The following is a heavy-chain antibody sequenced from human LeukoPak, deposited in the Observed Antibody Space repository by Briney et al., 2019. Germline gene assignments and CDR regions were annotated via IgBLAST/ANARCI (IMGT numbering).Heavy chain of an antibody. CDR1: GFTFSTFA. CDR3: ATYRQVLLPFES. Sequence: GGSLRLSCAASGFTFSTFAMIWVRQPPGKGLEWVSSIFPSGGEIHYADSVRGRFTISRDNSKRTLSLQMTSLRAEDTAIYYCATYRQVLLPFESWGQGTLVTVSS. D-gene: IGHD2-8*02. J-gene: IGHJ4*02. CDR2: IFPSGGEI. V-gene: IGHV3-23*01.